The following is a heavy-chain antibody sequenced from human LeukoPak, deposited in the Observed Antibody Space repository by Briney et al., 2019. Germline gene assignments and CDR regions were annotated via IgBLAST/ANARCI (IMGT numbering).Heavy chain of an antibody. Sequence: SVKVSCKASGYTFTGYYMHWVRQAPGQGLEWMGQIVPIFGSANYAQKFQGRVTITADKSTNTVYMEVSRLTSEDTAVYYCARVGDYGANSAMVMTPWGQGTLVTVSS. CDR2: IVPIFGSA. D-gene: IGHD4-23*01. J-gene: IGHJ4*02. CDR1: GYTFTGYY. V-gene: IGHV1-69*06. CDR3: ARVGDYGANSAMVMTP.